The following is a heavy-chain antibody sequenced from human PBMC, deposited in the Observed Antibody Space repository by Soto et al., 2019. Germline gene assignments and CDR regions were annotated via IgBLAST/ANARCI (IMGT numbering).Heavy chain of an antibody. J-gene: IGHJ3*02. V-gene: IGHV4-34*01. CDR2: INHRGST. D-gene: IGHD3-9*01. CDR1: SGSFSGYF. CDR3: ASTENYDILTGSLAFDI. Sequence: SETLSLTCAVYSGSFSGYFWSWIRQSPEKGLEWIGEINHRGSTNYNPSLKSRVTMSVDTSKNQFSLKLSSVTAADTAVYYCASTENYDILTGSLAFDIWGQGTMVTVSS.